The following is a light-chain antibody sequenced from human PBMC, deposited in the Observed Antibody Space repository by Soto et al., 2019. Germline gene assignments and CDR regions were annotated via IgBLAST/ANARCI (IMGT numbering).Light chain of an antibody. V-gene: IGKV3-15*01. J-gene: IGKJ5*01. CDR3: QQYNQWPIT. Sequence: EIVMPKSPATLTVSPGERATLSCRASQSAGTNLAWYQQKPGQAPRLLIHGAFTRATGIPARFSGSGSGTESTLTISSLQSEDFAVFYCQQYNQWPITFGQGTRLEIK. CDR2: GAF. CDR1: QSAGTN.